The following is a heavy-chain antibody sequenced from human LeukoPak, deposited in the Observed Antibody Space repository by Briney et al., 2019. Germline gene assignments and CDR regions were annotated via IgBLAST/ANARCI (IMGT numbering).Heavy chain of an antibody. CDR3: ARDGVGATYHSYYFDY. J-gene: IGHJ4*02. V-gene: IGHV3-48*02. CDR1: GFTFSSYS. Sequence: GGSLRLSCAASGFTFSSYSMNWVRQAPGKGLDWVSYISSSSSTIYYADSVKGRFTISRDNAKNSLYLQMNSLRDEDTAVYYCARDGVGATYHSYYFDYWGQGTLVTVSS. CDR2: ISSSSSTI. D-gene: IGHD1-26*01.